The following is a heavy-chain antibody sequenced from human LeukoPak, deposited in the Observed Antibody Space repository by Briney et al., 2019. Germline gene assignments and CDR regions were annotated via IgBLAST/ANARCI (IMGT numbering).Heavy chain of an antibody. V-gene: IGHV4-34*01. J-gene: IGHJ4*02. D-gene: IGHD4-11*01. Sequence: SETLSLTCAVYGGSFSGYYWSWIRQPPGKGVEWIGEINHSGSTNYNPSLKSRVTISVDTSKNQFSLKLSSVTAADTAVYYCARGRYYSNYAAAGWGVGVFLDYWGQGTLVTVSS. CDR3: ARGRYYSNYAAAGWGVGVFLDY. CDR1: GGSFSGYY. CDR2: INHSGST.